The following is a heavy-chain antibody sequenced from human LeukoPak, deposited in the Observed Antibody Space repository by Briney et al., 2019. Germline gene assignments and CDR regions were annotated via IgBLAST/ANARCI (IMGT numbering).Heavy chain of an antibody. CDR2: IKQDGSEK. V-gene: IGHV3-7*01. D-gene: IGHD3-16*02. CDR3: ARATGDDYVWGSYRAYYFDY. CDR1: GFTFSSYW. Sequence: GGSLRLSCAASGFTFSSYWMSWVRQAPGKGLEWVANIKQDGSEKYYVDSVKGRFTISRDNAKNSLYLQMNSLRAEDTAVYYCARATGDDYVWGSYRAYYFDYWGQGTLVTVSS. J-gene: IGHJ4*02.